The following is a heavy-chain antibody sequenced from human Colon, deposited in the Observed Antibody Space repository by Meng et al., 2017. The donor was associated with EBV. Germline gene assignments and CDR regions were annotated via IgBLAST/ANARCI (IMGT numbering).Heavy chain of an antibody. Sequence: QVLLQVSGPGLVKPSLTLSLTFILSGGSINSGDYYWSWIRQPPGKGLEWIGYIYYTGSTYYNPSLKSRVTISMDTSKNQFSLRLSSVTAADTAVYYCARNYYFDYWGQGTLVTVSS. CDR1: GGSINSGDYY. CDR3: ARNYYFDY. V-gene: IGHV4-30-4*01. CDR2: IYYTGST. J-gene: IGHJ4*02.